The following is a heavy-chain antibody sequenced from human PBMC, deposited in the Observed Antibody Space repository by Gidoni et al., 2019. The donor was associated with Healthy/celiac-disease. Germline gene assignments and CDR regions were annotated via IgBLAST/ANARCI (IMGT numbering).Heavy chain of an antibody. CDR1: GFTFSSYA. D-gene: IGHD2-8*02. V-gene: IGHV3-23*01. CDR2: ISGSGGST. CDR3: AKGWSSPVDY. Sequence: EEQLLDSGGVLVQPGGSRRLSCAASGFTFSSYAVSWVRQAPGKGLEWVSAISGSGGSTYYADTVTGRFTISRDNSKNTLYLQMNSLRAEDTAVYYCAKGWSSPVDYWGQGTLVTVSS. J-gene: IGHJ4*02.